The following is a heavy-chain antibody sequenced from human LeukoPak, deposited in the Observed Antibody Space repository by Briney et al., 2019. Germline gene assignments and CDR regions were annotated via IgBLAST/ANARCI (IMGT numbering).Heavy chain of an antibody. D-gene: IGHD3-22*01. Sequence: GGSLGLSCAASGFTFSSYAMSWVRQAPGKGLEWVSAISGSGGSTYYADSVKGRFTISRDNSKNTLYLQMNSLRAEDTAVYYCAKDKVYYDSSGYYSRWGQGTLVTVSS. CDR3: AKDKVYYDSSGYYSR. J-gene: IGHJ4*02. V-gene: IGHV3-23*01. CDR2: ISGSGGST. CDR1: GFTFSSYA.